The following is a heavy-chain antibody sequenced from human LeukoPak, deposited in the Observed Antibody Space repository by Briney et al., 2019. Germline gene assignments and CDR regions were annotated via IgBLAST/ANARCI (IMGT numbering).Heavy chain of an antibody. Sequence: GGSLRLSCAASGFTFSSYAMSWVRQAPGKGLEWVSAISGSGSSTYYADAVKGRFTISRDNSKNTLYLQMNSLRAEDTAVYYCAKEGYCSTTSCSRQYFQHWGQGTLVTVSP. CDR3: AKEGYCSTTSCSRQYFQH. CDR1: GFTFSSYA. J-gene: IGHJ1*01. D-gene: IGHD2-2*01. CDR2: ISGSGSST. V-gene: IGHV3-23*01.